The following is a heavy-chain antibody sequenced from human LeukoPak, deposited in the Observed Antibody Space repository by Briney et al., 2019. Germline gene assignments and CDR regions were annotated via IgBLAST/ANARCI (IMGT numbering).Heavy chain of an antibody. Sequence: GASVSVSCKASGYTFTGYYMHWVRQAPGQGLEWMGWINPISGCTNYAQKVQGRVTMTRETSIRTAYMELSRLRSDDTAVYYCARVGSSGWYHYFQHWGQSTLHTVSS. CDR1: GYTFTGYY. CDR3: ARVGSSGWYHYFQH. J-gene: IGHJ1*01. CDR2: INPISGCT. V-gene: IGHV1-2*02. D-gene: IGHD6-19*01.